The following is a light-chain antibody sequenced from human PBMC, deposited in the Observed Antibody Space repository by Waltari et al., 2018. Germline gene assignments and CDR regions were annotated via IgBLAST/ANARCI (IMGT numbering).Light chain of an antibody. CDR2: RAS. CDR1: QAITNS. V-gene: IGKV1-NL1*01. CDR3: QQYRSSPLT. Sequence: DIQMTQSPSSLSASVGDRVTITCRASQAITNSLAWYQQKPGKAPKLLLYRASTLESGVPSRFSGSGAGTEYTLTINSLQPEDFATYYCQQYRSSPLTFGGGTKVEIK. J-gene: IGKJ4*02.